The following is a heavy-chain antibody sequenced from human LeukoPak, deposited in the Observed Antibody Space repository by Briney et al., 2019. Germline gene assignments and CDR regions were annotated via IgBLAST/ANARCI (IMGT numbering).Heavy chain of an antibody. CDR2: INPSDGAT. Sequence: EASVKVSCKASGYTFTMYYIHWVRQAPGQGLEWMGMINPSDGATTYAQRFQGRVTMTRDMSTTTVYMDLRSLGSEDTAVYFCAGEQRGVLRGDLGGLFASYYTYYYMDVWGRGTTVTVSS. V-gene: IGHV1-46*01. CDR3: AGEQRGVLRGDLGGLFASYYTYYYMDV. CDR1: GYTFTMYY. J-gene: IGHJ6*03. D-gene: IGHD3-16*01.